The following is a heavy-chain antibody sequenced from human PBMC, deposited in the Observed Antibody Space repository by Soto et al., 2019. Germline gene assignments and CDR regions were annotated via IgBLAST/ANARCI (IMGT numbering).Heavy chain of an antibody. J-gene: IGHJ6*02. V-gene: IGHV1-2*04. CDR1: GYTFTGYY. CDR3: ARDLYSYGPYYYYGMDV. CDR2: INPNSGGT. D-gene: IGHD5-18*01. Sequence: ASLKVSCKASGYTFTGYYMHWVRQAPGQGLEWMGWINPNSGGTNYAQKFQGWVTMTRDTSISTAYMELSRLRSDDTAVYYCARDLYSYGPYYYYGMDVWGQGTTVTVSS.